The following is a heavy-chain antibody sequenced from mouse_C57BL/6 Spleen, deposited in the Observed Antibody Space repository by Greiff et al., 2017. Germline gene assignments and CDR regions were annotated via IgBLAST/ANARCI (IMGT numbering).Heavy chain of an antibody. J-gene: IGHJ4*01. CDR3: AKKTSSGYLYAMDY. Sequence: VQLVESGPGLVQPSQSLSITCTVSGFSLTSYGVHWVRQSPGKGLEWLGVIWRGGSTDYNAAFMSRLSITKDNSKSQVFFKMNSLQADDTAIYYCAKKTSSGYLYAMDYWGQGTSVTVSS. V-gene: IGHV2-5*01. CDR2: IWRGGST. D-gene: IGHD3-2*02. CDR1: GFSLTSYG.